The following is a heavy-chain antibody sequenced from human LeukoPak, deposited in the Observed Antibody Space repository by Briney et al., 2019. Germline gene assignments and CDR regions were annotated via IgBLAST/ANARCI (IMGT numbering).Heavy chain of an antibody. V-gene: IGHV3-30-3*01. CDR3: ARESDSSGWFDY. D-gene: IGHD3-22*01. J-gene: IGHJ4*02. CDR1: GFTFSSYA. CDR2: ISYDGSNK. Sequence: GGSLRLSCAASGFTFSSYAMHWVRQAPGKGLEWVAVISYDGSNKYYADSVKGRFTISRDNSENTLYLQMNSLRAEDTAVYYCARESDSSGWFDYWGQGTLVTVSS.